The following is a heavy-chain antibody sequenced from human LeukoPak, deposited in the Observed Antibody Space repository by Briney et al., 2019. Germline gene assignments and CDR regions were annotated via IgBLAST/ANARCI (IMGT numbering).Heavy chain of an antibody. CDR1: GGSISSSSYY. V-gene: IGHV4-39*07. D-gene: IGHD5/OR15-5a*01. CDR3: ARDSGLREYYYMDV. Sequence: PSETLSLTCTVSGGSISSSSYYWGWIRQPPGKGLEWIGSIYYSGSTYYNPSLKSRVTISVDTSKNQFSLKLSSVTAADTAVYYCARDSGLREYYYMDVWGKGATVTVSS. J-gene: IGHJ6*03. CDR2: IYYSGST.